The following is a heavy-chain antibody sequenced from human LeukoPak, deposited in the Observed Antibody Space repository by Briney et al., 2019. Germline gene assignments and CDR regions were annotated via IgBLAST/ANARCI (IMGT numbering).Heavy chain of an antibody. CDR3: AREWGRIAVAGGPGY. V-gene: IGHV3-33*01. CDR2: IWYDGRTK. D-gene: IGHD6-19*01. J-gene: IGHJ4*02. Sequence: GGSLRLSCEVSGLIFSNYGTHWVRQAPGKGLEWVALIWYDGRTKFHADSVRGRFTISRDNSANTLYLQMSSLRVEDTAVYYCAREWGRIAVAGGPGYWGQGALVTVSS. CDR1: GLIFSNYG.